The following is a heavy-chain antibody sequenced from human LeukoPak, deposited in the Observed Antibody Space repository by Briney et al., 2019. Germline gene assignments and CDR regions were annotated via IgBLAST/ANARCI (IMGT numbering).Heavy chain of an antibody. D-gene: IGHD3-22*01. J-gene: IGHJ2*01. CDR2: IYYSGST. V-gene: IGHV4-31*03. CDR3: ARDWSVDSSGYYFDL. CDR1: GDSISSGGYY. Sequence: SETLSLTCTVSGDSISSGGYYWSWIRQHPGKGLEWIGYIYYSGSTYYNPSLKSRVTISVDTSKNQFSLKLSSVTAADTAVYYCARDWSVDSSGYYFDLWGRGTLVTVSS.